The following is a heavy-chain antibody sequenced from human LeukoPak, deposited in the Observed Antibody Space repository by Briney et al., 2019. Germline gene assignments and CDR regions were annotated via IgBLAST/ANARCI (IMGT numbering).Heavy chain of an antibody. CDR3: AKDNYDILTGYRSRIV. J-gene: IGHJ4*02. V-gene: IGHV3-23*01. D-gene: IGHD3-9*01. Sequence: GGSLRLSCAASGFTFSSYATGWVRQAPGKGLEWVSAISGSGGSTYYADSVKGRFTISRDNSKNTLYLQMNSLRAEDTAVYYCAKDNYDILTGYRSRIVWGQGTLVTVSS. CDR2: ISGSGGST. CDR1: GFTFSSYA.